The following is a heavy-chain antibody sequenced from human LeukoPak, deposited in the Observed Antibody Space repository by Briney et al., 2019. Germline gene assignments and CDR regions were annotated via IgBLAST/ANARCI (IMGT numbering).Heavy chain of an antibody. CDR3: ARGGRYAYYDFWSGYTNWFDP. D-gene: IGHD3-3*01. Sequence: TLSLTCTVSGGSISSGGYYWSWIRQHPGKGLEWIGYIYYSGSTYYNPSLKSRVTISVDTSKNQFSLKLSSVTAADTAVYYCARGGRYAYYDFWSGYTNWFDPWGQGTLVTVSS. V-gene: IGHV4-31*03. CDR1: GGSISSGGYY. J-gene: IGHJ5*02. CDR2: IYYSGST.